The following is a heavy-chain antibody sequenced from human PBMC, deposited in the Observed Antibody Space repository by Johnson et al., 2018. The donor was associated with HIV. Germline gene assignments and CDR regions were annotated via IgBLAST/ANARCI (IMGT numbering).Heavy chain of an antibody. CDR1: GFTFNNYW. J-gene: IGHJ3*02. V-gene: IGHV3-74*01. D-gene: IGHD3-9*01. CDR3: VRSNGRLAAFDI. CDR2: INSDGSTT. Sequence: VQLVESGGGLGQPGGSLRLSCVDSGFTFNNYWMHWVRQAPGKGPVWVSRINSDGSTTDYADSVKVRFTISRDNAKNTLYLQLNSLRVEDTAVYYCVRSNGRLAAFDIWGQGTMVTVSS.